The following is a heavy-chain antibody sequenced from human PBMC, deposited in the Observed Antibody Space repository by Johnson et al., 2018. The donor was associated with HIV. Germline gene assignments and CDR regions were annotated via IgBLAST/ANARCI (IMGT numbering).Heavy chain of an antibody. CDR3: ATLTVRSRAFDS. Sequence: MMLVESGGAMVRPGGSLRLSYIGTGFIFENFGMSWVRQGPGKGLEWISGINWNGDTTTYADSVKGRFTVSRDNAKTSLYLQLNGLRAEDTALYYCATLTVRSRAFDSWGQGTVVTVSA. V-gene: IGHV3-20*03. CDR2: INWNGDTT. J-gene: IGHJ3*02. D-gene: IGHD4-17*01. CDR1: GFIFENFG.